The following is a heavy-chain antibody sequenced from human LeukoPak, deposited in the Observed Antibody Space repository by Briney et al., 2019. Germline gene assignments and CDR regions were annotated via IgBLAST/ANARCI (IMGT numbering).Heavy chain of an antibody. V-gene: IGHV3-21*01. CDR1: GFTFSSYN. CDR2: ISSSSSYI. Sequence: KTGGSLRLSCAASGFTFSSYNMNWVRQAPGKGLEWVSSISSSSSYIYYADSVKGRFTISRDNAKNSLYLQMNGLRAEDTAVYYCARDLAVAGTVGFDYWGQGTLVTVSS. J-gene: IGHJ4*02. CDR3: ARDLAVAGTVGFDY. D-gene: IGHD6-19*01.